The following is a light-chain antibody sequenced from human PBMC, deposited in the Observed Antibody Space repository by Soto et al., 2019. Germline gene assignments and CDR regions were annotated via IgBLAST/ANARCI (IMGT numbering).Light chain of an antibody. CDR2: DAS. CDR1: QSISTW. Sequence: IQITQSPSTLSASVGDRVTFTCRASQSISTWLAWYQQKPGKSPKLLVFDASTLKSGVPSRFRGSGSGTEFTLTISSLQPDDFANYYCQVYTDYSSTFVQGTK. J-gene: IGKJ1*01. CDR3: QVYTDYSST. V-gene: IGKV1-5*01.